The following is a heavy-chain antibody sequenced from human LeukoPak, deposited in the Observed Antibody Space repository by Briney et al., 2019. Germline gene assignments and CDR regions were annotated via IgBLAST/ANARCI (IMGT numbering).Heavy chain of an antibody. J-gene: IGHJ4*02. D-gene: IGHD3-22*01. CDR2: INHSGST. V-gene: IGHV4-34*01. Sequence: PSETLSLTCAVYGGSFSGYYWRWIRQPPGKGLEWIGEINHSGSTNYNPSLKSRVTISADTSKNQFSLKLSSVTAADTAVYYFARGVVLYSYYYDSSGYYRFDYWGQGTLVTVSS. CDR3: ARGVVLYSYYYDSSGYYRFDY. CDR1: GGSFSGYY.